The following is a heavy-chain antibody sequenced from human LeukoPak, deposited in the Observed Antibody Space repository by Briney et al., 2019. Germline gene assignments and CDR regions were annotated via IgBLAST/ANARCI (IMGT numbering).Heavy chain of an antibody. CDR3: ASYGDRNYFDY. CDR2: INHSGST. CDR1: GGSFSDYY. J-gene: IGHJ4*02. D-gene: IGHD4-17*01. V-gene: IGHV4-34*01. Sequence: SETLSLTCAVYGGSFSDYYWSWIRQPPGKGLEWIGEINHSGSTNYNPSLKSRVTISVDTSKNQFSLKLSSVTAADTAVYYCASYGDRNYFDYWGQGTLVTVSS.